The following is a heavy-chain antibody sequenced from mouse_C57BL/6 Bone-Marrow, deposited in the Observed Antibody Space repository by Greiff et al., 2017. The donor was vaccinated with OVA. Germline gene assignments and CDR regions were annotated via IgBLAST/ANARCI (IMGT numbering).Heavy chain of an antibody. V-gene: IGHV5-17*01. CDR2: ISSGSSTI. J-gene: IGHJ3*01. D-gene: IGHD2-4*01. Sequence: EVKVVESGGGLVKPGGSLKLSCAASGFTFSDYGMHWVRQAPEKGLGWVAYISSGSSTIYYADTVKGRFTISRDNAKNTLFLQMTSLRSEDTAMYYCARGYDYDGAYWGQGTLVTVSA. CDR3: ARGYDYDGAY. CDR1: GFTFSDYG.